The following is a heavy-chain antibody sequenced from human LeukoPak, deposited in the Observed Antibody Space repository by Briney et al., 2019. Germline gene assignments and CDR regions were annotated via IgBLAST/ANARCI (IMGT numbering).Heavy chain of an antibody. CDR1: GGSFSGYY. CDR3: AGRSLVPAAIRNDY. CDR2: INHSGST. J-gene: IGHJ4*02. Sequence: SETLSLTCAVYGGSFSGYYWSWIRQPPGKGLEWIGEINHSGSTNYNPSLKSRVTISVDTSKNQFSLKLSSVTAADTAVYYCAGRSLVPAAIRNDYWGQGTLVTVSS. D-gene: IGHD2-2*02. V-gene: IGHV4-34*01.